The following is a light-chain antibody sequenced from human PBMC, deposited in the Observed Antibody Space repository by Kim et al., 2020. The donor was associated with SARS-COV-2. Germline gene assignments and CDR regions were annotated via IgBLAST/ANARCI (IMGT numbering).Light chain of an antibody. CDR2: WAS. V-gene: IGKV4-1*01. J-gene: IGKJ1*01. CDR1: QSVLYSSNNKNY. CDR3: KQYYSTPRT. Sequence: DIVMNQSPDSLAVSLGERATINCKSSQSVLYSSNNKNYLAWYQQKPGQPPKLLIYWASTRESGVPDRFSGSGSGTDFTLTISSLQAEDVAVYYCKQYYSTPRTFGQGTKVDIK.